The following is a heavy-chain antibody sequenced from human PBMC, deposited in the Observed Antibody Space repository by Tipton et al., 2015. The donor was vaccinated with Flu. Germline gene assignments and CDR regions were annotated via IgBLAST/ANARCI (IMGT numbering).Heavy chain of an antibody. CDR1: GFTFSDYY. D-gene: IGHD1-26*01. CDR2: ISSSGSTI. Sequence: SLRLSCAASGFTFSDYYMSWIRQAPGKGLEWVSYISSSGSTIYYADSVKGRFTISRDNAKNSLYLQMNSLRAEDTAVYYCARVIFRWELLYWYFDYWGQGTLVTVSS. J-gene: IGHJ4*02. CDR3: ARVIFRWELLYWYFDY. V-gene: IGHV3-11*01.